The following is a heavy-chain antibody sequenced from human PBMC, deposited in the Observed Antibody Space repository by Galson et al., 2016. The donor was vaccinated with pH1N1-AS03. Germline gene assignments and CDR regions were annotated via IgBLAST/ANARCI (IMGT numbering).Heavy chain of an antibody. CDR3: ARVLTPGYFHTMDV. J-gene: IGHJ6*02. CDR1: GASVSGGHW. V-gene: IGHV4-4*02. D-gene: IGHD2/OR15-2a*01. Sequence: TLSLTCAVSGASVSGGHWWTWVRQSPGKGLEWIGYIYLRGSTDYNPSLADRVIISADRSTNDFSLTLSSVTAADTAVYYCARVLTPGYFHTMDVWGRGTTVTVSS. CDR2: IYLRGST.